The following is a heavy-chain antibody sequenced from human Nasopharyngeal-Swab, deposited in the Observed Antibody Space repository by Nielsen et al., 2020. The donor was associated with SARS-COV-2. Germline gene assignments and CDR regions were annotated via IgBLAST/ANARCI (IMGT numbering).Heavy chain of an antibody. J-gene: IGHJ4*02. CDR1: GFTLGNYW. D-gene: IGHD6-13*01. CDR3: VRLSIATAGVDY. CDR2: INQDGSEK. Sequence: ESLKLSCAASGFTLGNYWMIWVRQAPGKGLEWVANINQDGSEKYYLDSVEGRFTISRDNPKNSLYLQMNSLRAEDTAVFYCVRLSIATAGVDYWGQGTLVTVSS. V-gene: IGHV3-7*01.